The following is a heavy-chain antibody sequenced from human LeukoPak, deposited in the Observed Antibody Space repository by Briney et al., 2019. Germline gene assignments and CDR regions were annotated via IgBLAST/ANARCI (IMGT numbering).Heavy chain of an antibody. CDR2: IYYSGST. D-gene: IGHD3-22*01. CDR3: ARDQNYDSSGYYSPYFDY. V-gene: IGHV4-39*07. Sequence: SETLSLTCTVSGGSISSSSYYWGWIRQPPGKGLEWIGSIYYSGSTYYNPSLKSRVTISVDTSKNQFSLKLSSVTAADTAVYYCARDQNYDSSGYYSPYFDYWGQGTLVTVSS. J-gene: IGHJ4*02. CDR1: GGSISSSSYY.